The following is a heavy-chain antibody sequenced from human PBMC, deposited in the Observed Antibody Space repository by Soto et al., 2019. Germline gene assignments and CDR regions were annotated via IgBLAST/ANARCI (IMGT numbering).Heavy chain of an antibody. CDR2: MNSNSGNT. D-gene: IGHD4-17*01. Sequence: QVQLVQSGGEVKKPGASVKVSCKASGYTFTSYDINWVRQATGQGLEWMGWMNSNSGNTGYAQKFKGRVTMTRNTSISTAYMELSSLRTDDTAVYYCARDYGYRDFDFWGQGTLVTVSS. J-gene: IGHJ4*02. V-gene: IGHV1-8*01. CDR3: ARDYGYRDFDF. CDR1: GYTFTSYD.